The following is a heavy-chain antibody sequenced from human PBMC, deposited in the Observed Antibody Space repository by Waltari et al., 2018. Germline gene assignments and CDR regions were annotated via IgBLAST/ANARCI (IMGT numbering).Heavy chain of an antibody. CDR2: IRSKANSYAT. CDR1: GVTCSDST. Sequence: EVQLVESGGGLVQPGGALKISCAASGVTCSDSTIYWVRQASGKGLEWVGRIRSKANSYATAYAASVKGRFTISRDDSKNTAYLQMNSLKTEDTAVYYCTSTPLAGYWGQGSLVTVSS. J-gene: IGHJ4*02. V-gene: IGHV3-73*01. D-gene: IGHD3-16*01. CDR3: TSTPLAGY.